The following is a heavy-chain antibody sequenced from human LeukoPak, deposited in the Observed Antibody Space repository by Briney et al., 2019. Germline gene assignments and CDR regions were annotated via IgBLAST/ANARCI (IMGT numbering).Heavy chain of an antibody. Sequence: ASVKVSCKASGYTFTHYYMHWVRQAPGQGLEWMGIINPSGGTTQYAQTSQGRVTLTRDTSTNTVYMDLSSLRSEDTAIYFCARGVVSTSGYFDLWGQGTLVTVSS. CDR1: GYTFTHYY. CDR2: INPSGGTT. J-gene: IGHJ4*02. D-gene: IGHD3-3*01. CDR3: ARGVVSTSGYFDL. V-gene: IGHV1-46*01.